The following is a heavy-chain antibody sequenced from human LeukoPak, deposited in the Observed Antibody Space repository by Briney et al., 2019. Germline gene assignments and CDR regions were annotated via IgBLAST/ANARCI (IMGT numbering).Heavy chain of an antibody. Sequence: SETLSLTCTVSGGSISSYYWSWIRQPPGKGLEWIGYIYYSGSTNYNPPLKSRVTISVDTSKNQFSLKLSSVTAADTAVYYCARGETAALDYWGQGTLVTVSS. CDR3: ARGETAALDY. CDR1: GGSISSYY. D-gene: IGHD6-13*01. J-gene: IGHJ4*02. V-gene: IGHV4-59*01. CDR2: IYYSGST.